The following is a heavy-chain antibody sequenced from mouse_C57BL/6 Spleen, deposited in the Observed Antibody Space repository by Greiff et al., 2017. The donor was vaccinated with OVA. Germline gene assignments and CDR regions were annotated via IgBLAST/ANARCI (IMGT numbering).Heavy chain of an antibody. CDR3: ARWYYGSSWYFDV. CDR1: GYTFTSYW. D-gene: IGHD1-1*01. J-gene: IGHJ1*03. V-gene: IGHV1-64*01. CDR2: IHPNSGST. Sequence: QVQLQQPGAELVKPGASVKLSCKASGYTFTSYWMHWVKQRPGQGLEWIGMIHPNSGSTNYNEKFKSKATLTVDKSSRTAYMQLSSLTSEDSAVYYCARWYYGSSWYFDVWGTGTTVTVSA.